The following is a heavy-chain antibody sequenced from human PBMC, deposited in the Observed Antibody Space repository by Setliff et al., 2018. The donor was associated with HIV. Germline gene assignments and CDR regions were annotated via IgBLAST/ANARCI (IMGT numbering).Heavy chain of an antibody. CDR1: GGSFSDHY. D-gene: IGHD6-6*01. Sequence: SETLSLTCAVYGGSFSDHYWSWIRQPPGKGLEWIGEINHSGSTNYNSSLKSRVTISVDTSKNQFSLKLNSVTAADTAVYYCARARSLITVRQSFDYWGQGTLVTVSS. V-gene: IGHV4-34*01. J-gene: IGHJ4*02. CDR2: INHSGST. CDR3: ARARSLITVRQSFDY.